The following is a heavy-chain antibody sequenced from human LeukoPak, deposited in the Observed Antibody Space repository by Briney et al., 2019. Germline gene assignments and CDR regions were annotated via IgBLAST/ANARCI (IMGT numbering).Heavy chain of an antibody. Sequence: GESLKISCKGSGYSFTSYWIGWVRQMPGKGLEWVGIIFPGDSDTRYSPSFQGQVTISADKSITTAYLQWSSLKASDTAMYYCASHTYCGGDCYSKPIDAFDIWGQGTMVTVSS. D-gene: IGHD2-21*02. V-gene: IGHV5-51*01. CDR3: ASHTYCGGDCYSKPIDAFDI. CDR1: GYSFTSYW. CDR2: IFPGDSDT. J-gene: IGHJ3*02.